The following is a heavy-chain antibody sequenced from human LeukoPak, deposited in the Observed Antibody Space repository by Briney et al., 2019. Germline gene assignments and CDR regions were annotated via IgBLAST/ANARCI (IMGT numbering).Heavy chain of an antibody. CDR1: GYSINNGYY. D-gene: IGHD3-10*01. Sequence: SQTLSLTCTVSGYSINNGYYWAWIRQPPGKGLEWIGSIYYSGSTYSNPSLKSPATVSLDTSKNQFSLKLTSMTAADTAVYYCARTPFGDLSDAFDIWGQGTMVTVSS. J-gene: IGHJ3*02. V-gene: IGHV4-38-2*02. CDR2: IYYSGST. CDR3: ARTPFGDLSDAFDI.